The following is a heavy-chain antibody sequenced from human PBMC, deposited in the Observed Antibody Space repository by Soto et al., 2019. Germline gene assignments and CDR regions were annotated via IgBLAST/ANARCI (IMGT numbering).Heavy chain of an antibody. D-gene: IGHD7-27*01. CDR3: ARGWGGYFQH. CDR1: GGSISSYY. Sequence: QVQLQESGPGLVKPSETLSLTCTVSGGSISSYYWSWIRQPPGKGLEWIGYIYYSGSTNYNPSLKSRVTISVDTSKNQFSLKLSSVTAADTAVYYCARGWGGYFQHWGQGILVTVSS. CDR2: IYYSGST. J-gene: IGHJ1*01. V-gene: IGHV4-59*01.